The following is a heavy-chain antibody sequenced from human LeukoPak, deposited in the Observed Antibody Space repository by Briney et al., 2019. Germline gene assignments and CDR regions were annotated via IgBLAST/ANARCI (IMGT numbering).Heavy chain of an antibody. CDR3: ARVARDGYNYDAFDI. D-gene: IGHD5-24*01. Sequence: GASVKVSCKASGYTFTGYYIHWVRQAPGQGLEWMGWINPNRGDTNYAQKFQGRVTMARDTSISTAYMDLSRLRSDDTAVYYCARVARDGYNYDAFDIWGQGTMVTVSS. CDR2: INPNRGDT. CDR1: GYTFTGYY. J-gene: IGHJ3*02. V-gene: IGHV1-2*02.